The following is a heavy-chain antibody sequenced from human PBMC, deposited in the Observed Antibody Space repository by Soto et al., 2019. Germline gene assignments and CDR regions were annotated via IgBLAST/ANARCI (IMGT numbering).Heavy chain of an antibody. V-gene: IGHV3-53*01. CDR3: GTRPGGGGY. CDR1: GFTVSNNY. D-gene: IGHD3-10*01. CDR2: IYSGGYT. J-gene: IGHJ4*02. Sequence: EVQLVESGGGLIQPGGSLRLSCAVSGFTVSNNYMSWVRQAPGKGLEGVSVIYSGGYTAYGDSVKGRFTISRDNSKKQPYLQKKTRGARRPAVFYRGTRPGGGGYWGQGTLVTVSS.